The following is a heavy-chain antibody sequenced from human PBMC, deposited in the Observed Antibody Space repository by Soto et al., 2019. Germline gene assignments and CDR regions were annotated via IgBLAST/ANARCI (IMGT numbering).Heavy chain of an antibody. D-gene: IGHD5-12*01. CDR1: GGTFSSST. V-gene: IGHV1-69*13. CDR2: IIPIFGTA. J-gene: IGHJ2*01. CDR3: ARGNHRWLQLWYFDL. Sequence: SVPVSCKASGGTFSSSTISWVRQAPGQGLEWMGGIIPIFGTANYAQKFQGRVTITADESTSTAYMELSSLRSEDTAVYYCARGNHRWLQLWYFDLWGRGTLVTVSS.